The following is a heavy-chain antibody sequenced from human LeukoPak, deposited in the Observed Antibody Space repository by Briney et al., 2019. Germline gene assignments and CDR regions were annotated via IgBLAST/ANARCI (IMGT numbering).Heavy chain of an antibody. CDR1: GFTFSSYW. J-gene: IGHJ5*02. CDR2: IRSKAYGGTT. V-gene: IGHV3-49*04. D-gene: IGHD4-17*01. Sequence: GGSLRLSCAASGFTFSSYWMHWVRQAPGKGLEWVGFIRSKAYGGTTEYAASVKGRFTISRDDSKSIAYLQMNSLKTEDTAVYYCTRYMTTARWFDPWGQGTLVTVSS. CDR3: TRYMTTARWFDP.